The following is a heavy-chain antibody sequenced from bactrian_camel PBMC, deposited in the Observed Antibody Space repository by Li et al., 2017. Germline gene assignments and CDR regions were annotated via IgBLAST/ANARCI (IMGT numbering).Heavy chain of an antibody. D-gene: IGHD2*01. CDR1: GFTFSRYV. Sequence: VQLVESGGGLVQPGGSLRLSCAASGFTFSRYVMTWVRQAPGKGLEWVSHISPDADKTKYADSLSGRFTVSRDNAKNTVYLEMNSLKSDDTGGYYCVRDSGRTVWGQGTQVTVS. J-gene: IGHJ4*01. CDR2: ISPDADKT. CDR3: VRDSGRTV. V-gene: IGHV3S40*01.